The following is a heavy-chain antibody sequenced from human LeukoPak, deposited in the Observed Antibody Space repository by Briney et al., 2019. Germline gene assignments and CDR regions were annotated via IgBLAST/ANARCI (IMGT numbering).Heavy chain of an antibody. CDR2: ITHSGST. CDR1: GGSFSGYY. V-gene: IGHV4-34*01. D-gene: IGHD3-10*01. CDR3: ARNTMVRGVTF. Sequence: SETLSLTCAVYGGSFSGYYWSWLRHPPGKGLEWIGEITHSGSTNYNPSLKSRVPVSVDTSKNQFSLKLSSVTAADTAVYYCARNTMVRGVTFWGKGTLVTVSS. J-gene: IGHJ4*02.